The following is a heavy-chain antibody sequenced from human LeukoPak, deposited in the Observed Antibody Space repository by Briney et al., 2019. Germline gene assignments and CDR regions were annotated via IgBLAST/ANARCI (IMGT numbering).Heavy chain of an antibody. Sequence: ASVKVSCKASGYTFTGYYMHWVRQAPGQGLEWMGRINPNSGGTNYAQKFHGRVTMTRDTSISTAYMEMSRLRSDDTAVYYCARDRDVLLWFGDTYYFDYWGQGTLVTVSS. D-gene: IGHD3-10*01. CDR2: INPNSGGT. J-gene: IGHJ4*02. V-gene: IGHV1-2*06. CDR1: GYTFTGYY. CDR3: ARDRDVLLWFGDTYYFDY.